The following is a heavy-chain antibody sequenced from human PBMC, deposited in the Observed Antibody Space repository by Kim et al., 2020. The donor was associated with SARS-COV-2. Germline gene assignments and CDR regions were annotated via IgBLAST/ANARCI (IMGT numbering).Heavy chain of an antibody. CDR1: GGSFSGYY. D-gene: IGHD6-13*01. Sequence: SETLSLTCAVYGGSFSGYYWSWIRQPPGMGLEWIGEINHSGSTNYNPSLKSRVTISVDTSKNQFSLKLSSVTAADTAVYYCARGLAAAGMRWFDPWDQGTLVTVSS. V-gene: IGHV4-34*01. J-gene: IGHJ5*02. CDR3: ARGLAAAGMRWFDP. CDR2: INHSGST.